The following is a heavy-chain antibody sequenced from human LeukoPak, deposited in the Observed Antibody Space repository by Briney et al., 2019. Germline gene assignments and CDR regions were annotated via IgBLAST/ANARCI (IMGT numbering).Heavy chain of an antibody. Sequence: GAAAKVSCKASGYPFDNFGLTWVRQAPGQGLEWMGWISAYNGNTHYAQKFRDRLTMTTDTSTRTAYLELRSLKSDDTAVYYCARDRLGGDLTGESLYWGQGTLVTVSS. CDR1: GYPFDNFG. D-gene: IGHD4-17*01. CDR2: ISAYNGNT. CDR3: ARDRLGGDLTGESLY. J-gene: IGHJ4*02. V-gene: IGHV1-18*01.